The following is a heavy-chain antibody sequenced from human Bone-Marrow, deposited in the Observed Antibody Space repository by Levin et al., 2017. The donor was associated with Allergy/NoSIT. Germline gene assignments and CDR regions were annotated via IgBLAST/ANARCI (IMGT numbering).Heavy chain of an antibody. V-gene: IGHV5-51*01. J-gene: IGHJ3*02. CDR2: IYLGDSDT. CDR3: AIQWDIRKNTFDI. Sequence: HGESLKISCKGSGYSFTNSWLVWVRQTPEKGLECMGIIYLGDSDTRYNPSFQGHVTISADKSISTAHLQWSSLKASDSALYYYAIQWDIRKNTFDIWGLGTKVTVSS. D-gene: IGHD1-26*01. CDR1: GYSFTNSW.